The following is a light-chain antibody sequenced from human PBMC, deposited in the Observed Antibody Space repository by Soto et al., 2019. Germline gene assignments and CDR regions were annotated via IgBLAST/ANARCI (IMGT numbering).Light chain of an antibody. Sequence: AIQVTQSPSSLSASVGDRVTMTCRASQDIRGALAWYQQKSGKPPNLLIYDVSTLEGGVPSRFSGSRSGTEFTLTISSLQPEDFGTYYCQQFNSDPITFGHGTRLEIK. J-gene: IGKJ5*01. V-gene: IGKV1-13*02. CDR3: QQFNSDPIT. CDR1: QDIRGA. CDR2: DVS.